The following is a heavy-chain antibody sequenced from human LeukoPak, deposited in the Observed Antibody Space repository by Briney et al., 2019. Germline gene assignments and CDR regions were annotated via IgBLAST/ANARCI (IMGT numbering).Heavy chain of an antibody. CDR3: ARGRSNDYVWGSYRLQFDY. CDR1: GGSFSGYY. V-gene: IGHV4-34*01. Sequence: SETLSLTCAVYGGSFSGYYWSWIRQPPGKGLEWIGEINHSGSTNYNPSLQSRVTISVDTSKNQFSLTLSSVTAADTAVYYCARGRSNDYVWGSYRLQFDYWGQGTLVTVSS. CDR2: INHSGST. D-gene: IGHD3-16*02. J-gene: IGHJ4*02.